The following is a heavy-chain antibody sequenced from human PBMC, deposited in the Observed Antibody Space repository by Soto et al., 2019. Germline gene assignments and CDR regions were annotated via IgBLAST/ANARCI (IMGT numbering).Heavy chain of an antibody. J-gene: IGHJ4*02. V-gene: IGHV5-51*01. D-gene: IGHD3-10*01. Sequence: GASLKISCKGSGYSFTSYWIGWVRQMPGKGLEWQGIIYPGDFDTRHSPSFQGQVTISADKSISTAYLQWGSLKASDTAMYYCAIASGSGSYYPPLGYWDRGTLVTVSS. CDR2: IYPGDFDT. CDR3: AIASGSGSYYPPLGY. CDR1: GYSFTSYW.